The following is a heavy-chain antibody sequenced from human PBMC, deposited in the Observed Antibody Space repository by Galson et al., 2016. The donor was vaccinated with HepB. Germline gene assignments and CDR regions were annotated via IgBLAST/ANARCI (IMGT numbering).Heavy chain of an antibody. D-gene: IGHD3-10*01. J-gene: IGHJ5*02. CDR3: ARQGLTST. Sequence: TLSLTCTVSGVSTSISSYYWAWIRQPPGKGLEWIGNIYYSGSTYYNPSRNSRVTISADTSKNQFSLKLSSLTAADTAVYYCARQGLTSTWGQGTLVTVSS. CDR2: IYYSGST. V-gene: IGHV4-39*01. CDR1: GVSTSISSYY.